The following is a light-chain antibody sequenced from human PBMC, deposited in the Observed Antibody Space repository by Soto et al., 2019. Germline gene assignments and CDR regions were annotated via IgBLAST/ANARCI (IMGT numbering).Light chain of an antibody. Sequence: IVMTPAPGTLSLSPGEGATVSCRASQSVNSNLLAWFQQKPGQAPRLLIHVASRCATGIPDRFSGSGSGTDFTLTISRLEPEDFAVYYCHQYVSSPLTFGQGTKLEIK. CDR3: HQYVSSPLT. J-gene: IGKJ2*01. V-gene: IGKV3-20*01. CDR2: VAS. CDR1: QSVNSNL.